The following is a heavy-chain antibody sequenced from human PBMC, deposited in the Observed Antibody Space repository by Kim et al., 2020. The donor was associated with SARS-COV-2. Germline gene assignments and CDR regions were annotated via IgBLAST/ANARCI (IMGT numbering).Heavy chain of an antibody. J-gene: IGHJ5*02. D-gene: IGHD3-10*01. V-gene: IGHV4-39*01. Sequence: KSRVTISVDTSKNQFSLKLSSVTAADTAVYYCARQGVLLWFGGLHNWFDPWGQGTLVTVSS. CDR3: ARQGVLLWFGGLHNWFDP.